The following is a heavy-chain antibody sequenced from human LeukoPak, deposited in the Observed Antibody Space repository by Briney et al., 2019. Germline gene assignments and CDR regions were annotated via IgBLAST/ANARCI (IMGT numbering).Heavy chain of an antibody. Sequence: PGGSLRLSCAASGFTFTTYSMNWVRQAPGKGLEWVSYISSSGYSTYYAASVKGRFTISRDNARISLYLQMNSLTPEDTAVYYCARGKRRFDYWGQGTLVSVSS. CDR3: ARGKRRFDY. V-gene: IGHV3-48*04. J-gene: IGHJ4*02. CDR2: ISSSGYST. CDR1: GFTFTTYS.